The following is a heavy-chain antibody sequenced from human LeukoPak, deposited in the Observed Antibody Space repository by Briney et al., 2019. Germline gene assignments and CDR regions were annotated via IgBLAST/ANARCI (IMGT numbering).Heavy chain of an antibody. CDR2: IYYSGST. V-gene: IGHV4-39*07. CDR1: GGSINSSSYY. CDR3: ARRGVAAALN. Sequence: RSSETLSLTCTVSGGSINSSSYYWGWMRQPPGKGLEWIGSIYYSGSTYYNPSLKSRVTISVDTSKNQFSLKLSSVTAADTAVYYCARRGVAAALNWGQGTLVTVSS. J-gene: IGHJ4*02. D-gene: IGHD6-13*01.